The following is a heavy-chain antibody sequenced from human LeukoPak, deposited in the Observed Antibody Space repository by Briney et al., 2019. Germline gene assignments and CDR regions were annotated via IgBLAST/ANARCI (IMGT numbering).Heavy chain of an antibody. V-gene: IGHV4-59*01. Sequence: SETLSLTCTVSGGSINSYYWGWIRQPPGKGLEWIGFISYSGSTGYRPSLKSRVTISVDTSKNQFSLKLSSVTAADTAVYYCARGGGTIFGVVIYFDYWGQGTLVTVSS. D-gene: IGHD3-3*01. CDR1: GGSINSYY. CDR2: ISYSGST. CDR3: ARGGGTIFGVVIYFDY. J-gene: IGHJ4*02.